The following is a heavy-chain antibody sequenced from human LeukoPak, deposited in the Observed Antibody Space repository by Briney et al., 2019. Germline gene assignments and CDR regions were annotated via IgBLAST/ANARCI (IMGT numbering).Heavy chain of an antibody. V-gene: IGHV4-39*01. J-gene: IGHJ4*02. CDR2: FHQSGRT. CDR3: GRQHSGEETHTFFVDS. D-gene: IGHD2/OR15-2a*01. CDR1: GGSIRSGGYF. Sequence: SETLSLTCTVSGGSIRSGGYFWAWIRQPPGKGLEGIGTFHQSGRTYHYPALKSRVTMSVYTSNNPFSLKMTSVSPADTAVCFCGRQHSGEETHTFFVDSWGQGTLVSVSS.